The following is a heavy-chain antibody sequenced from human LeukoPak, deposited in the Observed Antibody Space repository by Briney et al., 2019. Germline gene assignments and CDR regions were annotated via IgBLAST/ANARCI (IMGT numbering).Heavy chain of an antibody. CDR1: GGSFSGYY. CDR2: INHSGST. V-gene: IGHV4-34*01. Sequence: SETLSLTCAVYGGSFSGYYWSWIRQPPGKGLEWIGEINHSGSTNYNPSLKSRVTISVDTSKNQFSLKLSSVTAADTAVYYCARGLYDYVWGSYRPQYYFDYWGQGTLVTVSS. J-gene: IGHJ4*02. D-gene: IGHD3-16*02. CDR3: ARGLYDYVWGSYRPQYYFDY.